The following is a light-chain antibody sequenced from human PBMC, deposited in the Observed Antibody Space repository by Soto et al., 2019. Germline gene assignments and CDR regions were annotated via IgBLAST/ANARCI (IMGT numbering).Light chain of an antibody. CDR2: DAS. V-gene: IGKV3-11*01. CDR1: QSVSSY. CDR3: QQRSNWPPN. Sequence: EIVLTQSPATLSFSPGGRATLSCSARQSVSSYLAWYQQKPGQAPRLLIYDASNKATGSPARFSGSGSGTDFTLTISSREPEDFAVYYCQQRSNWPPNFGGGTKVEIK. J-gene: IGKJ4*01.